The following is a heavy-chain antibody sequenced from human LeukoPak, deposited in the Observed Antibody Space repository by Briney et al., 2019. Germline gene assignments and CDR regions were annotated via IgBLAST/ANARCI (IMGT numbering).Heavy chain of an antibody. CDR1: GGSISSYY. D-gene: IGHD1-26*01. J-gene: IGHJ6*02. CDR2: IYYSGST. Sequence: PSETLSLTCTVSGGSISSYYWSWIRQPPGKGLEWIGYIYYSGSTNYNPSLKSRVTISVDTSKNQFSLKLSSVTAADTAVYYCATPAWVANNYYYYGMDVWGQGTTVTVSS. V-gene: IGHV4-59*03. CDR3: ATPAWVANNYYYYGMDV.